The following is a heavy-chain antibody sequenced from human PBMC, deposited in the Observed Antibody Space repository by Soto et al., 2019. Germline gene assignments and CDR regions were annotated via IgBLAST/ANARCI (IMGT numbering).Heavy chain of an antibody. CDR3: TRSAISPYGGLIGPFDY. J-gene: IGHJ4*02. V-gene: IGHV1-3*05. D-gene: IGHD3-16*02. CDR2: ITPANGNT. Sequence: QVQLAQSGAEERKPGASVKVSCEATGYTFTAYAMHWVRQAPGQRLEWMGWITPANGNTKYSQKFQGRLTITSDTAANTVYMELNRLTADDTAMYYCTRSAISPYGGLIGPFDYWGQGNLVTVSS. CDR1: GYTFTAYA.